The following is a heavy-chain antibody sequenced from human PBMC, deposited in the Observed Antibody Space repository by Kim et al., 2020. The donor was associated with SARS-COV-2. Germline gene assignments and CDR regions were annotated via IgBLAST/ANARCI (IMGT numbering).Heavy chain of an antibody. V-gene: IGHV5-51*01. CDR1: GYSFTSYW. Sequence: GESLKISCRVSGYSFTSYWIGWVRQMPGKGLEWMGFIYPGASDTRYSPSFQGQVTISADKSISTAYLQWSSLKASDTAMYFCARRLRASGWLLDSWGQGTLVTVSS. CDR2: IYPGASDT. J-gene: IGHJ4*02. CDR3: ARRLRASGWLLDS. D-gene: IGHD6-19*01.